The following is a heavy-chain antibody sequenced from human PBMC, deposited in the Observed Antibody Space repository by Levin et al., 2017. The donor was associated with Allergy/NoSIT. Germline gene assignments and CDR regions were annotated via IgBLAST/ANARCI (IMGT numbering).Heavy chain of an antibody. CDR2: INHSGST. CDR1: GGSFSGYY. V-gene: IGHV4-34*01. J-gene: IGHJ4*02. Sequence: SSETLSLTCAVYGGSFSGYYWSWIRQPPGKGLEWIGEINHSGSTNYNPSLKSRVTISVDTSKNQFSLKLSSVTAADTAVYYCARGTVERYLDYWGQGTLVTVSS. CDR3: ARGTVERYLDY. D-gene: IGHD1-1*01.